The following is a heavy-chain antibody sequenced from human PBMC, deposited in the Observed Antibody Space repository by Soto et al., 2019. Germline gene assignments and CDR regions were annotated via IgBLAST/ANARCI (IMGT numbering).Heavy chain of an antibody. Sequence: SETLSLTCSVSGGSISRYDWSWIRQPPGKGLEWIGYAYYSGDTGYNPSLQSRVTMAVDTSKNQVSLKLTSVTAADTAVYYCARDRSTYGGGGTGEVKENWFDPWGQGALVT. D-gene: IGHD2-8*01. CDR2: AYYSGDT. CDR1: GGSISRYD. J-gene: IGHJ5*02. CDR3: ARDRSTYGGGGTGEVKENWFDP. V-gene: IGHV4-59*01.